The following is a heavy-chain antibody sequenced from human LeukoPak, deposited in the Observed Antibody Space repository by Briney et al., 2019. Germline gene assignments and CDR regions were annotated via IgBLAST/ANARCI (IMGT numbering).Heavy chain of an antibody. CDR1: GYTFTSYG. V-gene: IGHV1-18*01. D-gene: IGHD3-16*01. CDR3: ARLRAAHIGGDYYYGMDV. Sequence: ASVKVSCKASGYTFTSYGTSWVRQAPGQGLEWMGWISAYNGNTNYAQKLQGRVTMTTDTSTSTAYMELRSLRSDDTAVYYCARLRAAHIGGDYYYGMDVWGQGTTVTVSS. J-gene: IGHJ6*02. CDR2: ISAYNGNT.